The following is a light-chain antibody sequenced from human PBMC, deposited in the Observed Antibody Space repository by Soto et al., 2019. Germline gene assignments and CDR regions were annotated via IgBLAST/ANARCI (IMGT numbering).Light chain of an antibody. J-gene: IGLJ3*02. CDR1: SSDVGEYNY. CDR3: SSFAGSNIWV. Sequence: QSALTQPPSASGSPGQSVTISCTGSSSDVGEYNYVSWYQQHPGKAPQLMIHEVTKRPSGVPDRFSGSKSGNTASLTVSGLQAEDEADYYCSSFAGSNIWVFGGGTKVTVL. V-gene: IGLV2-8*01. CDR2: EVT.